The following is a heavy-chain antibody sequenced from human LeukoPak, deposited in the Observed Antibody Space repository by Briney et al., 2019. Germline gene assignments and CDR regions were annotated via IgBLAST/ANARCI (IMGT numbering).Heavy chain of an antibody. D-gene: IGHD6-13*01. Sequence: PGGSLRLSCAASGFTFSNYLMSWVRQAPGKGLEWVANIKQDGSEIDYVDSMKGRFTISRDNAKNSLFLQVNSLRAEDTAVYFCARIGYRSSSFDYWGQGTLVTVSS. V-gene: IGHV3-7*01. J-gene: IGHJ4*02. CDR2: IKQDGSEI. CDR1: GFTFSNYL. CDR3: ARIGYRSSSFDY.